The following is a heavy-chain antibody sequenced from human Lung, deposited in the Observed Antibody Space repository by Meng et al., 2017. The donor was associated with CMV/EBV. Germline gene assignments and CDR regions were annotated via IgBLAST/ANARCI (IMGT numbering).Heavy chain of an antibody. V-gene: IGHV1-2*02. Sequence: ASXXVSXKTSGYTFTGYYMHWVRQAPGQGLEWMGWISNNSGGTRYAQKFQGRVTMTRDTSISTAYMELSRLRSDDTAVYYCARVIAGAGTAPLDHWGQGTXVTVSS. CDR1: GYTFTGYY. CDR2: ISNNSGGT. J-gene: IGHJ4*02. D-gene: IGHD6-19*01. CDR3: ARVIAGAGTAPLDH.